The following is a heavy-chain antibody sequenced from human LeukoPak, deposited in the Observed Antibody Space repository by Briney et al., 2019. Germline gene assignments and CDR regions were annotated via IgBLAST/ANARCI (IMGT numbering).Heavy chain of an antibody. CDR2: IKQDGSEK. CDR3: ARDGTQGDSGSYYYYYGMDV. V-gene: IGHV3-7*01. D-gene: IGHD1-26*01. Sequence: GSLRPSFAASGFPLSSHWMGLVRPGSGEGLGWGANIKQDGSEKYYVDSVKGRFTISRDNAKNSLYLQMNSLRAEDTAVYYCARDGTQGDSGSYYYYYGMDVWGQGTTVTVSS. J-gene: IGHJ6*02. CDR1: GFPLSSHW.